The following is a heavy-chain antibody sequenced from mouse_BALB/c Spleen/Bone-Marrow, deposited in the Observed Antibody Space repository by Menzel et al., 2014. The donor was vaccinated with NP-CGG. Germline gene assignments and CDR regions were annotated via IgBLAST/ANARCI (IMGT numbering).Heavy chain of an antibody. Sequence: QVQLKESGAELMKPGASVKISCKATGYTFSSYWIEWVKQRPGHGLEWIGEILPGSGSTNYNEKFKGKATFTADTSANTPYMQLSSQTSEDSAVYNCARHLCGSSHFAYWGQGTLVTVSA. CDR2: ILPGSGST. CDR1: GYTFSSYW. V-gene: IGHV1-9*01. J-gene: IGHJ3*01. D-gene: IGHD1-1*01. CDR3: ARHLCGSSHFAY.